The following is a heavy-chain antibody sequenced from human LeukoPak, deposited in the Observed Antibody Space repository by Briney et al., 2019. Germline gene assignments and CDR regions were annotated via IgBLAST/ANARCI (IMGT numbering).Heavy chain of an antibody. Sequence: GGSLRLSCAASGFTFSSYWMHWVRQAPGKGLVWVSRIKGDGSITSYADSVKGRFTISRDNARNTLYLQMNSLRAEDTAVYYCAKEVGMVRGRFDYWGQGTLVTVSS. CDR3: AKEVGMVRGRFDY. D-gene: IGHD3-10*01. J-gene: IGHJ4*02. V-gene: IGHV3-74*01. CDR1: GFTFSSYW. CDR2: IKGDGSIT.